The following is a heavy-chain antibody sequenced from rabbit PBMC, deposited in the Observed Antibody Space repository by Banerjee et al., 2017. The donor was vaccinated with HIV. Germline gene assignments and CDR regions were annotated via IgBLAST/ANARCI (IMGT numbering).Heavy chain of an antibody. V-gene: IGHV1S45*01. Sequence: QQQLEESGGDLVKPGASLTLTCKASGIDFSRYWMNWVRQAPGKGLEWIECIDTGSSGRTYYANWAKGRFTISKTSSTTVTLQMTSLTAADTATYFCARDGTAYGAYDLWGPGTLVTVS. CDR2: IDTGSSGRT. CDR1: GIDFSRYW. CDR3: ARDGTAYGAYDL. J-gene: IGHJ4*01. D-gene: IGHD6-1*01.